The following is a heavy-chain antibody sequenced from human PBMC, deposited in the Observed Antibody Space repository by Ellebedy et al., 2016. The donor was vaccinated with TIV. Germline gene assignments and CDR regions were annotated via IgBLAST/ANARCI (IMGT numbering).Heavy chain of an antibody. CDR1: GYSFTEYG. V-gene: IGHV1-18*01. CDR3: ARLRGDYGDYALDV. Sequence: ASVKVSXXASGYSFTEYGVGWVRQAPGQGLEWMGWISVYNAVSNYTQKFRDRLTVTADTSTTTGSMELGSLRFDDTAVYYCARLRGDYGDYALDVWGQGTTVTVSS. J-gene: IGHJ6*02. CDR2: ISVYNAVS. D-gene: IGHD4-17*01.